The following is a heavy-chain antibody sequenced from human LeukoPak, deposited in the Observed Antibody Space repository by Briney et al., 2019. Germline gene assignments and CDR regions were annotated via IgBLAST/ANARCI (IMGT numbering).Heavy chain of an antibody. J-gene: IGHJ4*02. CDR3: TKCMIASGTCFFAS. Sequence: PGGSLRLSCAASGFTFKNYAMTLVRQAPGKGLEWVSGISGRGDNTYYADSDSVKGRFTISRDNPKNTLYLQMNSLGAEDTAIYYCTKCMIASGTCFFASWGQGTLVTVSS. CDR2: ISGRGDNT. D-gene: IGHD2-21*01. V-gene: IGHV3-23*01. CDR1: GFTFKNYA.